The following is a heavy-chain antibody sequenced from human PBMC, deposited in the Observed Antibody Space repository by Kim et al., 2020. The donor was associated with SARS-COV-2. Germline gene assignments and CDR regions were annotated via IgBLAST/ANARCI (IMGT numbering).Heavy chain of an antibody. D-gene: IGHD6-13*01. V-gene: IGHV3-48*02. CDR3: ARDRYLSSTLYYYFDY. CDR2: ISSSSGKI. J-gene: IGHJ4*02. Sequence: GGSLRLSCAASGFTFSNYAINWVRQAPGKGLEWVSYISSSSGKIDYADSVKGRFTISRDNTKNSVYLQMNSLRDEDTAVYYCARDRYLSSTLYYYFDYWGQGALVAVSS. CDR1: GFTFSNYA.